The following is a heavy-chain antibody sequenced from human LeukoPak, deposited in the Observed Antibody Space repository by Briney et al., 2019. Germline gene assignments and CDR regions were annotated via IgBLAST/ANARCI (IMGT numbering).Heavy chain of an antibody. V-gene: IGHV4-34*01. CDR2: INHTGIT. CDR1: GGSFSGYY. J-gene: IGHJ4*02. CDR3: ARLIVGATEYDY. D-gene: IGHD1-26*01. Sequence: SETLSLTCAVYGGSFSGYYWSWIRQSPGKGLEWIGEINHTGITKNNPSLKSRVTISVDTSKDHFSLKLSSVTGADTAVYYCARLIVGATEYDYWGQGALVTVSS.